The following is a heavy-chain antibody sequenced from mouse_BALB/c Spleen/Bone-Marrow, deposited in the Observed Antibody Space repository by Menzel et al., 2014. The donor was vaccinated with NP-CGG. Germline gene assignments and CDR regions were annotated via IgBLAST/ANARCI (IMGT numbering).Heavy chain of an antibody. V-gene: IGHV2-6-7*01. CDR3: ARGEDYDDYYAMDY. D-gene: IGHD2-4*01. CDR1: GFSLTGYG. J-gene: IGHJ4*01. CDR2: IWGDGST. Sequence: VKVVESGPGLAAPSQRLSITCTVSGFSLTGYGVNWVRQPPGKGLEWLGMIWGDGSTDYNSALKSRLSISKDNSKNXDFLKMNSLQTDDTARYYCARGEDYDDYYAMDYWGQGTSVTVSS.